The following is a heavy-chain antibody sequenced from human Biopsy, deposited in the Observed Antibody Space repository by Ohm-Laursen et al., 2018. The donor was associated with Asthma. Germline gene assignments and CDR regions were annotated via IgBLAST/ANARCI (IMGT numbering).Heavy chain of an antibody. J-gene: IGHJ1*01. CDR3: ARTFHFWSPYHAEHYQL. D-gene: IGHD3-3*02. CDR1: GFTFSTHH. Sequence: SLRLSCTASGFTFSTHHLSWVRQAPGKGLEWVSSINGGGDRTWYADSVKGRFTISRDKSENTLYLQMNSLRAEDTAVYYCARTFHFWSPYHAEHYQLWGQGTLVTVSS. V-gene: IGHV3-23*01. CDR2: INGGGDRT.